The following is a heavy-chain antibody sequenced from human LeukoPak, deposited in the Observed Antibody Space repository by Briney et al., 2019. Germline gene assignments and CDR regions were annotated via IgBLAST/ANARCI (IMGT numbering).Heavy chain of an antibody. V-gene: IGHV4-39*01. CDR1: GGSISSSSYY. CDR3: ARRGVVAAAGFDY. CDR2: IYCSGST. Sequence: SETLSLTCTVSGGSISSSSYYWGWIRQPPGKGLEWIGSIYCSGSTYYNPSLKSRVTISVDTSKNQFSLKLSSVTAADTAVYYCARRGVVAAAGFDYWGQGTLVTVSS. J-gene: IGHJ4*02. D-gene: IGHD6-13*01.